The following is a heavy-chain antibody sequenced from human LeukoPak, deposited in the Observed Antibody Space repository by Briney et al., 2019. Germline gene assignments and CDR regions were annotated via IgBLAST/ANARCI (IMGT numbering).Heavy chain of an antibody. Sequence: RGASVKVSCKASGYTFTSYYMHWVRQAPGQGLEWMGIINPSGGSTSYAQRFQGRVTMTRDTSTSTVYMELSSLRSEDTAVYYCARGGDYGSGSTRRYFDYWGQGTLVTVSS. CDR1: GYTFTSYY. J-gene: IGHJ4*02. V-gene: IGHV1-46*01. CDR3: ARGGDYGSGSTRRYFDY. CDR2: INPSGGST. D-gene: IGHD3-10*01.